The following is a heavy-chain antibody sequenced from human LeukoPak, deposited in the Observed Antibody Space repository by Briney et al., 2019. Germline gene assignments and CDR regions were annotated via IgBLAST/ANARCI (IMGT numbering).Heavy chain of an antibody. V-gene: IGHV4-39*01. CDR1: GYSISSSSYY. D-gene: IGHD2-2*02. J-gene: IGHJ4*02. CDR2: IYYSGST. Sequence: PSETLSLTCTVSGYSISSSSYYWGWIRQPPGKGLEWIGSIYYSGSTYYDPSLKSRVTISVDTSKNQFPLKLSSVTAADTAVYYCARLAIYSSGEDFWGQGTLVTVSS. CDR3: ARLAIYSSGEDF.